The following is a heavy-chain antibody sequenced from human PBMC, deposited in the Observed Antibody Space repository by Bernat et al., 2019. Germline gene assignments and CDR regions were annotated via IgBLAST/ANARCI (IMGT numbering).Heavy chain of an antibody. V-gene: IGHV3-7*03. CDR3: ARVGGNSGWFDY. J-gene: IGHJ4*02. D-gene: IGHD6-19*01. CDR1: GFPFSNYW. Sequence: EVQLVESGGGLVQPGGSLRLSCAASGFPFSNYWMTWVRPAPGKGLEGVASTKQDGSEKHYVDAVKGRFTNARDNAKNTLYVQMYSLGAEDTAVYYCARVGGNSGWFDYWGQGTLVTVSS. CDR2: TKQDGSEK.